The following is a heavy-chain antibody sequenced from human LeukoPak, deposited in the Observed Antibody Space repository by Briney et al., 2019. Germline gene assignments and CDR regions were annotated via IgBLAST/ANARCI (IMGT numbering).Heavy chain of an antibody. CDR2: INHSGSN. J-gene: IGHJ4*02. CDR1: GGFFSGYY. V-gene: IGHV4-34*01. CDR3: ARGGTGIVGAYDY. Sequence: SEPLPLTRAVYGGFFSGYYWSWIRQPPGKGLEWMGEINHSGSNNYPPPLKRRVTISVDTYKNLFSLKLSSVTAADTAMYYCARGGTGIVGAYDYWGQGTLVTVSS. D-gene: IGHD1-26*01.